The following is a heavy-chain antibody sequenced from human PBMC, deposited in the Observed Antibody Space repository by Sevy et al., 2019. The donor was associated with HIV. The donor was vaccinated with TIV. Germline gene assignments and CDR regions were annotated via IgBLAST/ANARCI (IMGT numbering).Heavy chain of an antibody. J-gene: IGHJ4*02. D-gene: IGHD3-22*01. CDR1: GYTFTAYY. V-gene: IGHV1-2*02. CDR2: INPNSGGT. Sequence: ASVKVSCKASGYTFTAYYIHWVRQAPGQGLEWMGWINPNSGGTYFAKKFQDSVTLTTDTSVNTAYMELRSLRFDDTAVYYCARMGDYCASSGYYPLKFWGQGTLVTVSS. CDR3: ARMGDYCASSGYYPLKF.